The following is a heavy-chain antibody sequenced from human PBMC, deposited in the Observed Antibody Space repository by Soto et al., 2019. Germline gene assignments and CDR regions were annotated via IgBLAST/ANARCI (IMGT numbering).Heavy chain of an antibody. CDR2: INQDGSYK. D-gene: IGHD3-22*01. CDR3: ARMNSGYYFERDS. V-gene: IGHV3-7*01. CDR1: GFTFRSTW. J-gene: IGHJ5*02. Sequence: GGSLRLSCAVSGFTFRSTWMTWVRQAPGKGLEWVANINQDGSYKYYVDSVKGRFTISRDNAKNSLYLQMNSLRGADTAVYYCARMNSGYYFERDSWGQGTLVTVSS.